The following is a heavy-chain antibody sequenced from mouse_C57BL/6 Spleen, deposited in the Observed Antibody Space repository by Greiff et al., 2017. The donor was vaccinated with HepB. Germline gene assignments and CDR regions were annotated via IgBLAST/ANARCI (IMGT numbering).Heavy chain of an antibody. V-gene: IGHV1-18*01. D-gene: IGHD1-1*01. J-gene: IGHJ4*01. CDR2: INPNNGGT. Sequence: EVQLQQSGPELVKPGASVKIPCKASGYTFTDYNMDWVKQSHGKSLEWIGDINPNNGGTIYNQKFKGKATLTVDKSSSTAYMELRSLTSEDTAVYYCARSGSSYVRYAMDYWGQGTSVTVSS. CDR1: GYTFTDYN. CDR3: ARSGSSYVRYAMDY.